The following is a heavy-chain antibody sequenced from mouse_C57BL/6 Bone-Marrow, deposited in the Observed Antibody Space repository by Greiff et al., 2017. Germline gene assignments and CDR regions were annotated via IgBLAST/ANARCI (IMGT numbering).Heavy chain of an antibody. J-gene: IGHJ4*01. Sequence: QVQLQQPGAELVRPGSSVKLSCKASGYTFISYWMDWVKQRPGQGLEWIGNIYPSDSETHYNQKFKDKATLTVDKSSSTAYMQLSSLTSEDSAVYYCARETQTVVATKGMDYWGQGTSVTVSS. CDR3: ARETQTVVATKGMDY. CDR1: GYTFISYW. V-gene: IGHV1-61*01. CDR2: IYPSDSET. D-gene: IGHD1-1*01.